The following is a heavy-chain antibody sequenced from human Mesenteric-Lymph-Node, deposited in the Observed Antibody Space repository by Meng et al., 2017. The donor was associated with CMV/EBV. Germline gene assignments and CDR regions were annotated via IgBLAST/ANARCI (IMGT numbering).Heavy chain of an antibody. J-gene: IGHJ3*02. CDR2: IYSGGST. CDR3: ARVVYYDSSGSGGAFDI. CDR1: GFTVSSNY. V-gene: IGHV3-53*01. Sequence: GGSLRLSCAASGFTVSSNYMSWVRQAPGKGLEWVSVIYSGGSTYYEDSVKGRFTISRDNSKNTLYLQMNSLRAEDTAVYYCARVVYYDSSGSGGAFDIWGQGTMVTVSS. D-gene: IGHD3-22*01.